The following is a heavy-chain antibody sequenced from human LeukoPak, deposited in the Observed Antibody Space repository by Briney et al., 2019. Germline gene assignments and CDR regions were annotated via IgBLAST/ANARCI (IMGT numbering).Heavy chain of an antibody. CDR2: INPNSGGT. CDR1: GGTFSSYA. D-gene: IGHD6-19*01. Sequence: GASVKVSCKASGGTFSSYAISWVRQAPGQGLEWMGWINPNSGGTNYAQKFQGWVTMTRDTSISTAYMELSRLRSDDTAEYYCARGSSGWYDYWGQGTLVTVSS. CDR3: ARGSSGWYDY. V-gene: IGHV1-2*04. J-gene: IGHJ4*02.